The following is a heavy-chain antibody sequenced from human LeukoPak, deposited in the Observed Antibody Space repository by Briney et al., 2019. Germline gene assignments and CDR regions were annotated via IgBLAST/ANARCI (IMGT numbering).Heavy chain of an antibody. J-gene: IGHJ3*02. V-gene: IGHV1-24*01. CDR2: FDPEGGET. Sequence: ASVKVSCKVSGYTLTELSMHWARQAPGKGLEWMGGFDPEGGETIYAQKFQGRVTMTEDTSTDTAYMELSSLRSEDTAVYYCATRGYSSWSDAFDIWGQGTMVTVSS. CDR3: ATRGYSSWSDAFDI. CDR1: GYTLTELS. D-gene: IGHD6-13*01.